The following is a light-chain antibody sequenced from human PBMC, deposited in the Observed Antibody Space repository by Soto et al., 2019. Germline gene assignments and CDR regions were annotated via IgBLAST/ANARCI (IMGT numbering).Light chain of an antibody. CDR2: KTN. J-gene: IGLJ1*01. Sequence: QAVVTQEPSLSVSPGGTVTLTCTWSSGPVVTYDYLNWYQQHPGQAPSTIIFKTNTRSSGVPDRFSGSMLGDTASLTISGVHADDEADYYCWLYVGGSICVFGAGTKLTVL. CDR1: SGPVVTYDY. V-gene: IGLV8-61*01. CDR3: WLYVGGSICV.